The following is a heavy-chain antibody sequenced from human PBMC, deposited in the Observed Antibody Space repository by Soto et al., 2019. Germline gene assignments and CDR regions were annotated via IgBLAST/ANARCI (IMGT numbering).Heavy chain of an antibody. Sequence: SVKVSCKASGGTFSSYAISWVRQAPGQGLEWMGGIIPIFGTANYAQKFQGRVTITADKSTSTAYMELSSLRSEDTAVYYCARDLHYGGNSDWFDPWGQGTLVTVSS. D-gene: IGHD4-17*01. CDR2: IIPIFGTA. J-gene: IGHJ5*02. CDR3: ARDLHYGGNSDWFDP. V-gene: IGHV1-69*06. CDR1: GGTFSSYA.